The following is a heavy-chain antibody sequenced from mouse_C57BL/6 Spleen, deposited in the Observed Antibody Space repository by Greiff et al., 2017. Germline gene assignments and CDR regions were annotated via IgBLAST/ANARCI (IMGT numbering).Heavy chain of an antibody. J-gene: IGHJ2*01. Sequence: EVQRVESGGGLVKPGGSLKLSCAASGFTFSSYAMSWVRQTPEKRLEWVATISDGGSYTYYPDNVKGRFTISKDNAKNNLYLQMSHLKSEDTAMYYCATTGTRYFDYWGQGTTLTVSS. CDR3: ATTGTRYFDY. CDR2: ISDGGSYT. CDR1: GFTFSSYA. V-gene: IGHV5-4*01. D-gene: IGHD4-1*02.